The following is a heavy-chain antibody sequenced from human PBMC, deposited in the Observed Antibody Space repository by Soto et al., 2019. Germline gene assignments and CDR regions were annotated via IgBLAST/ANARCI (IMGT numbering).Heavy chain of an antibody. CDR3: ATDYSYEDGGAIDY. Sequence: PTRSLSWAISGDSVSSNSAAWNWIRQSPARGLEWLGRTYYRSKWYSYYAPSVKSRITIKPDTSKNQFSLQLNSVTPEDTAVYYCATDYSYEDGGAIDYWGQGTLVTVSS. D-gene: IGHD5-18*01. CDR1: GDSVSSNSAA. CDR2: TYYRSKWYS. J-gene: IGHJ4*02. V-gene: IGHV6-1*01.